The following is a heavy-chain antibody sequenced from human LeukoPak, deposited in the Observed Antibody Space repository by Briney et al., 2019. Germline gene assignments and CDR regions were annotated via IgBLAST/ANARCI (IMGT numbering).Heavy chain of an antibody. V-gene: IGHV3-23*01. CDR3: AKVQDQRAFDY. Sequence: GGTLRLSCAASGFTFSSSAMSWVRQAPGKGLEWVSTISGSVGRTYYADSVKGRFTISRDNAKNTLDLQMNSLRAEDTAVYYCAKVQDQRAFDYWGQGTLVTVSS. J-gene: IGHJ4*02. CDR1: GFTFSSSA. D-gene: IGHD2-2*01. CDR2: ISGSVGRT.